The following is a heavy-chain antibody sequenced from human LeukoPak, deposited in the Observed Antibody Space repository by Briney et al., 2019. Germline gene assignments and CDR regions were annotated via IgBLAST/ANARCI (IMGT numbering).Heavy chain of an antibody. J-gene: IGHJ4*02. D-gene: IGHD6-6*01. V-gene: IGHV4-59*01. Sequence: SGTLSLTCTVSGDSISSYYWSWIRQPPGKGLEWRGDIYYSGSTNYNPSLKSRVTISVDTSTNQFSLKLSSVTAADTAVYYCASDRGYRSTSNFFDYWGQGTLVTVSS. CDR2: IYYSGST. CDR3: ASDRGYRSTSNFFDY. CDR1: GDSISSYY.